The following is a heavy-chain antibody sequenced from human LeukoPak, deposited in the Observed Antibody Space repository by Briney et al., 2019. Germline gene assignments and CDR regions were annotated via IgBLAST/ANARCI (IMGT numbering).Heavy chain of an antibody. D-gene: IGHD6-25*01. CDR1: GGSISSSSYY. CDR2: IYYSGST. J-gene: IGHJ4*02. CDR3: ARRFGQRIRPYFDY. Sequence: SETLSLTCTVSGGSISSSSYYWGWIRQPPGKGLEWIGSIYYSGSTYYNPSLKSRVTISVDTSKNQFSLKLSSVTAADTAVYYCARRFGQRIRPYFDYWGQGTLVTVSS. V-gene: IGHV4-39*01.